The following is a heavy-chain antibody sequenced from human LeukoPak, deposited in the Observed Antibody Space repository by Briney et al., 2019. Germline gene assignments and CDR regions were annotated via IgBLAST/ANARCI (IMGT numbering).Heavy chain of an antibody. Sequence: AETLSLTCAVYGFSFNTYYWSWLGQPPGKGLEGGGEITHRESTNYNPSLKSRVTISSDTSKNQFSLKLTSVTAADTAVYYCATVTRFNEFGELWFDYWGQGTLLTVSS. CDR2: ITHREST. D-gene: IGHD3-10*01. V-gene: IGHV4-34*01. CDR1: GFSFNTYY. CDR3: ATVTRFNEFGELWFDY. J-gene: IGHJ4*02.